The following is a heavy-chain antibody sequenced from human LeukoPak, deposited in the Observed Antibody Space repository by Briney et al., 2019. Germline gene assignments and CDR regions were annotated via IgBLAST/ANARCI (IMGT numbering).Heavy chain of an antibody. D-gene: IGHD3-10*01. CDR1: GYTFTSYY. J-gene: IGHJ4*02. Sequence: ASVKVSCKASGYTFTSYYMHWVRRAPGQGLEWMGIINPSGGSTSYAQKFQGRVTMTRDTSTSTAYMELSSLRSEDTAVYYCARDPYYGSGSYYKDYWGQGTLVTVSS. V-gene: IGHV1-46*01. CDR2: INPSGGST. CDR3: ARDPYYGSGSYYKDY.